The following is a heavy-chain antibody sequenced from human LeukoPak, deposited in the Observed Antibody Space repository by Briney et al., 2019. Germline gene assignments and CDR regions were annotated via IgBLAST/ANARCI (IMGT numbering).Heavy chain of an antibody. CDR2: IYSGGST. Sequence: GGSLRLSCAASGFTVSSNYMSWVRQAPGEGLEWVSVIYSGGSTYYADSVKGRFTISRDNSKNTLYLQMNSLRAEDTAVYYCARDQCLAGTTFYGMDVWGQGTTVTVSS. D-gene: IGHD1-1*01. CDR1: GFTVSSNY. J-gene: IGHJ6*02. CDR3: ARDQCLAGTTFYGMDV. V-gene: IGHV3-53*01.